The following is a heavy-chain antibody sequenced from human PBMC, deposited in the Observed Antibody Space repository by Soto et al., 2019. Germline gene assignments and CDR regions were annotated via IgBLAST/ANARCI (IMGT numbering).Heavy chain of an antibody. J-gene: IGHJ4*02. Sequence: SVEVSCKASRYTLTSNYMHSLRPATGQGLEWMGIISPSGGSTSYAQKLQGRVTMTRDTSTSTVYMELSSLRSEDTAVYYGARSRVVGGYFDYWGQRSLVTVSS. D-gene: IGHD2-15*01. CDR2: ISPSGGST. V-gene: IGHV1-46*03. CDR1: RYTLTSNY. CDR3: ARSRVVGGYFDY.